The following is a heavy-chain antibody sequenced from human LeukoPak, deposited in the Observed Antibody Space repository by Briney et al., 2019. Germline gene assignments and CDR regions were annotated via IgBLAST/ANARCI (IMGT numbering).Heavy chain of an antibody. Sequence: GRSLRLSCAASGFTFSSYGMHWVRQAPGKGLEWVAVISYDGSNKYYADSVKGRFTISRDNSKNTLYLQMNSLRAEDTAEYYCAKDLGVVATMNFDYWGQGTLVTVSS. CDR3: AKDLGVVATMNFDY. CDR2: ISYDGSNK. J-gene: IGHJ4*02. D-gene: IGHD5-12*01. V-gene: IGHV3-30*18. CDR1: GFTFSSYG.